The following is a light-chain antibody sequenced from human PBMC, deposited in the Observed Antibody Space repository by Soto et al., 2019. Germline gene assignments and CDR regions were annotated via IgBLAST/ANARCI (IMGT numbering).Light chain of an antibody. CDR2: RNN. CDR1: SSNIGSNY. Sequence: QSVLTQPPSASGTPGQRVTISCSGSSSNIGSNYVFWYQHLPGTAPKLLIYRNNQRPSGVPDRFYGSKSGTSASLAISGLRSEDETDYYCAAWDDSLSGLVFGGGTKLTVL. V-gene: IGLV1-47*01. CDR3: AAWDDSLSGLV. J-gene: IGLJ2*01.